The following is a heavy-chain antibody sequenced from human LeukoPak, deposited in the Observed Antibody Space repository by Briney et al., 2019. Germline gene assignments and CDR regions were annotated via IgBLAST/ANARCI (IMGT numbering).Heavy chain of an antibody. CDR3: ARKGHYGFDF. D-gene: IGHD4-17*01. CDR1: GFSFDDYD. Sequence: GGSLRLSCTASGFSFDDYDMDWVRQAPGQGLEWVSGIKLNGGTTTYADSVKGRFTISRDNARNSLFLQMNSLTAEDTAFYFCARKGHYGFDFWGQGTLVTVSS. CDR2: IKLNGGTT. V-gene: IGHV3-20*04. J-gene: IGHJ4*02.